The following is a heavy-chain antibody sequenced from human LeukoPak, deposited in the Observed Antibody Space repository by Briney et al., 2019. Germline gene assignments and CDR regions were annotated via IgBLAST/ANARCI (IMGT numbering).Heavy chain of an antibody. CDR2: THYRSKWYN. D-gene: IGHD6-19*01. J-gene: IGHJ4*02. Sequence: SQTLSLTCAISGDSVSSKNGAWNWIRQSPSRGLEWLGRTHYRSKWYNDYAVSVQGRITINPDTSKNQFSLQLNSVTPEDTAVYYCARDLGASGWYTFDYWSQGTLVTVSS. CDR1: GDSVSSKNGA. V-gene: IGHV6-1*01. CDR3: ARDLGASGWYTFDY.